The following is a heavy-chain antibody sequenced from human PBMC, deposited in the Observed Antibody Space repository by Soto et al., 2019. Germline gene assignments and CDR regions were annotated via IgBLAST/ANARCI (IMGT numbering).Heavy chain of an antibody. CDR2: INAGNGNT. D-gene: IGHD3-16*01. J-gene: IGHJ3*02. V-gene: IGHV1-3*01. CDR3: AREGQHGVSAFDI. CDR1: GYTFTSYA. Sequence: ASVKVSCKASGYTFTSYAMHWVRQAPGQRLEWMGWINAGNGNTKYSQKFQGRVTITRDTSTSTAYMELSSLRSEDTAVYYCAREGQHGVSAFDIWGQGTMVTVSS.